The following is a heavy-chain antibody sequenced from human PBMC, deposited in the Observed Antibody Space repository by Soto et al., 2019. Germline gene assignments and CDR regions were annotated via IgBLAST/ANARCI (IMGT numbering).Heavy chain of an antibody. CDR2: IWYDGSNK. D-gene: IGHD3-22*01. CDR3: ARDPALYDGDSSGGLDY. V-gene: IGHV3-33*01. J-gene: IGHJ4*02. CDR1: GFTFSSYG. Sequence: QVQRVESGGCVVQPGRSLRLSCAASGFTFSSYGMHWVRQAPGKGQEWVAVIWYDGSNKYYADSVKGRVTISRDNSKNTLYLQMNRLRAEDTAVYDCARDPALYDGDSSGGLDYWGQGTLVTVSS.